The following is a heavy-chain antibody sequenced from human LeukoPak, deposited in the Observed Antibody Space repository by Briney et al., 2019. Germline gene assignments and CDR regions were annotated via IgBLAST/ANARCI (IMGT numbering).Heavy chain of an antibody. CDR1: GFTVSSNY. CDR3: AKLPVAGLYFDY. V-gene: IGHV3-23*01. J-gene: IGHJ4*02. CDR2: ISGSGGST. Sequence: PGGSLRLSCAASGFTVSSNYMSWVRQAPGKGLEWVSVISGSGGSTYYVDSVKGRFTISRDNSKNTLYLQMNSLRVEDTAVYYCAKLPVAGLYFDYWGQGTLVTVSS. D-gene: IGHD6-19*01.